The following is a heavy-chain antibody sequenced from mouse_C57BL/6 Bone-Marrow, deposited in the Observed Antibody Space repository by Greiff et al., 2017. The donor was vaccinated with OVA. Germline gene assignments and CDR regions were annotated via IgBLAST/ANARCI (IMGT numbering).Heavy chain of an antibody. Sequence: EVMLVESGEGLVKPGGSLKLSCAASGFTFSSYAMSWVRQPPEKRLDWVAYLSSGCDYIFSANTVKGRFTISRDNARNTLYLQMRSLKSEYTAMDYCTREGKFITTVGPFAYWGQGTLVTGSA. CDR2: LSSGCDYI. J-gene: IGHJ3*01. V-gene: IGHV5-9-1*02. CDR1: GFTFSSYA. CDR3: TREGKFITTVGPFAY. D-gene: IGHD1-1*01.